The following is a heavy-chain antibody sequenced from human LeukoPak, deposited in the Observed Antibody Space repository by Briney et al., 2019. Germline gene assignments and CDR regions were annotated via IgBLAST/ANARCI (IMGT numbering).Heavy chain of an antibody. V-gene: IGHV3-30*03. CDR1: GFTFSSYG. Sequence: GGSLRLSCAASGFTFSSYGMHWVRQAPGKGLEGVAVISHDGSNKYYADSVKGRFTISGDNSKNTLYLQMNSLRGEDTAVYYCAGEDGSGSYYNRDAFDIWGQRTMVTASS. CDR2: ISHDGSNK. D-gene: IGHD3-10*01. CDR3: AGEDGSGSYYNRDAFDI. J-gene: IGHJ3*02.